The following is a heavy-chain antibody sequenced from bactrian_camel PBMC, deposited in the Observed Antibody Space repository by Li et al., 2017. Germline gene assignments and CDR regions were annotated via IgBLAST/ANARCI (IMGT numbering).Heavy chain of an antibody. J-gene: IGHJ6*01. Sequence: HVQLVESGGGSVQAGGSLRLSCVAPGYTGSRHCMGWFRQAPGKEREGVATIYSDGSISYADSVKGRFTISLDSTKNTLYLQMDALKPEDTVMYYCAADVRVGRYLGRCDFGAYGQGTQVTVSS. CDR1: GYTGSRHC. V-gene: IGHV3S26*01. D-gene: IGHD1*01. CDR2: IYSDGSI. CDR3: AADVRVGRYLGRCDFGA.